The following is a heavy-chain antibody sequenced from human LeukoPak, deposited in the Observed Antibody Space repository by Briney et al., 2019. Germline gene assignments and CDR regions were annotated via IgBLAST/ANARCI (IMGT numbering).Heavy chain of an antibody. V-gene: IGHV1-2*02. CDR1: GFTFTGYY. CDR3: VREGNELLSKNFDY. D-gene: IGHD2-21*02. CDR2: INPHSGGT. J-gene: IGHJ4*02. Sequence: ASVKVSCKASGFTFTGYYIHWVRQAPGQGLEWMGYINPHSGGTNSPQKFQGRVTMTTDTSISAAYMELSSLISDDTAMYYCVREGNELLSKNFDYWGQGTLVTVSS.